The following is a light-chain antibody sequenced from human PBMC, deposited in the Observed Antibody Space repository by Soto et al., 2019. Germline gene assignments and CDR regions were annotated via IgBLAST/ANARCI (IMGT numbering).Light chain of an antibody. CDR2: DVN. CDR1: SSDVGGYNY. V-gene: IGLV2-11*01. Sequence: QSALTQPRSVSGSPGQSVTISCTGTSSDVGGYNYVSWYQQHPGKAPKLMTYDVNKRPSGVPDRFSGSKSGNTASLTISGLQAEDEADYYCCSYAGSYTLVFGTGTKV. CDR3: CSYAGSYTLV. J-gene: IGLJ1*01.